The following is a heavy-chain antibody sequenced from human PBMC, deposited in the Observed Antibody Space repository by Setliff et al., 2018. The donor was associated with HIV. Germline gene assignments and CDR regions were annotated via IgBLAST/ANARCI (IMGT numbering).Heavy chain of an antibody. V-gene: IGHV5-51*01. Sequence: PGESLKISCQGSGYNFVDYSIAWVRQVPGKGLEWMGIIYPVDSETRYSPSLQGQVSISVDMSLNTAYLQWRSLKASDTAMYYCARVMVGAYDAFDLWGQGTMVTVSS. J-gene: IGHJ3*01. CDR2: IYPVDSET. CDR3: ARVMVGAYDAFDL. CDR1: GYNFVDYS. D-gene: IGHD2-21*01.